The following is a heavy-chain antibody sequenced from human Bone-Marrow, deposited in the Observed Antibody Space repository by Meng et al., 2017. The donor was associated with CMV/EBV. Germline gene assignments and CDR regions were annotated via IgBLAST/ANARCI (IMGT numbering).Heavy chain of an antibody. CDR1: GGSFSGYY. CDR3: TRNYFTLGALVEDY. J-gene: IGHJ4*02. Sequence: SETLSLTCAVYGGSFSGYYWSWIRQPPGKGLEWIGEINHSGSTNYNPSLKSRVTISVDTSKNQFSLKLSSVTAADTAVYYCTRNYFTLGALVEDYWGQGTLVTGSS. CDR2: INHSGST. V-gene: IGHV4-34*01. D-gene: IGHD1-26*01.